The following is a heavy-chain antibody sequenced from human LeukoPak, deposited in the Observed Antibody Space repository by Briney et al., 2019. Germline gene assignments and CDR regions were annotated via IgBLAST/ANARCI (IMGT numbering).Heavy chain of an antibody. CDR3: ARGRRYFDWLHRFDY. D-gene: IGHD3-9*01. CDR2: INHSGST. Sequence: SETLSLTCAVYGGSFSGYYWSWIRQPPGKGLEWIGEINHSGSTNYNPSLKSRVTISVDTSKNQFSLKLSSVTAADTAVYYCARGRRYFDWLHRFDYWGQGTLVTVSS. J-gene: IGHJ4*02. V-gene: IGHV4-34*01. CDR1: GGSFSGYY.